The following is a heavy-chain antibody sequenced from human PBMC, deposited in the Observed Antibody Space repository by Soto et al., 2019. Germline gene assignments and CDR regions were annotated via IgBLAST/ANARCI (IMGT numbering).Heavy chain of an antibody. V-gene: IGHV3-48*03. CDR3: AREWGIAAAPSFDY. J-gene: IGHJ4*02. Sequence: GGSLRLSCAASGFTFSSYEMNWVRQAPGKGLEWVSYISSSGSTIYYADSVKGRFTISSDNAKNSLYLQMNSLRAEDTAVYYCAREWGIAAAPSFDYWGQGALVTVSS. D-gene: IGHD6-13*01. CDR2: ISSSGSTI. CDR1: GFTFSSYE.